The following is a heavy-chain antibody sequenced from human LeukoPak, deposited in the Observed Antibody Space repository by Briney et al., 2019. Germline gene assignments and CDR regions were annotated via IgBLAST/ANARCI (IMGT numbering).Heavy chain of an antibody. J-gene: IGHJ4*02. V-gene: IGHV3-30*02. CDR3: AKDLRRELLGSYFDY. CDR1: GFTFSSYG. Sequence: GGSLRLSCAASGFTFSSYGMHWVRQAPGKGLEWVAFIRYDGSNKYYADSVKGRFTISRDNSKNTLYLQMNSLRAEDTAVYYCAKDLRRELLGSYFDYWVQGTLVTVSS. CDR2: IRYDGSNK. D-gene: IGHD1-26*01.